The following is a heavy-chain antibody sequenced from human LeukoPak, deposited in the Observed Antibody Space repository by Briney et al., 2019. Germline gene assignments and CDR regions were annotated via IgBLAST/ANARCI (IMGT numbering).Heavy chain of an antibody. V-gene: IGHV3-64D*06. D-gene: IGHD3-22*01. Sequence: GGSLRLSCAASGFTFSSYAMHWVRQAPGKGLEYVSAISSNGGSTYYADSVKGRFTISRDNSKNTLYLQMSSLRAEDTAVYYCVKGRVYYYDSSGYYRGPFDYWGQGTLVTVFS. CDR2: ISSNGGST. CDR3: VKGRVYYYDSSGYYRGPFDY. CDR1: GFTFSSYA. J-gene: IGHJ4*02.